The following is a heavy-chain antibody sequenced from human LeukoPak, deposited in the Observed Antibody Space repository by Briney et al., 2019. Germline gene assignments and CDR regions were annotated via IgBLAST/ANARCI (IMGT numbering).Heavy chain of an antibody. CDR1: GYTFTTDA. Sequence: ASVKVSCKASGYTFTTDAIHWVRQAPGRSLVWMGRINAGNGDAKYSQNFHDRITITRDTSASTVYMELTSLRSEDTAVYYCGKSAPSGFDPWGQGILVTVSS. CDR2: INAGNGDA. V-gene: IGHV1-3*01. J-gene: IGHJ5*02. CDR3: GKSAPSGFDP.